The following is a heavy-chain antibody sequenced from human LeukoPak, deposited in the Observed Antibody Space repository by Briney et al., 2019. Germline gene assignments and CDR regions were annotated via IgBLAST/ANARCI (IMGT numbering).Heavy chain of an antibody. D-gene: IGHD3-10*01. Sequence: GGSLRLSCAASGFTFSSYAMSWVRQAPGKGLEWVSAISGSGGSTYYADSVKGRFTISRDNYKNTLYLQMNSLRAEDTAVYYCAKALMVRGVIVPGYWGQGTLVTVSS. CDR1: GFTFSSYA. CDR2: ISGSGGST. V-gene: IGHV3-23*01. J-gene: IGHJ4*02. CDR3: AKALMVRGVIVPGY.